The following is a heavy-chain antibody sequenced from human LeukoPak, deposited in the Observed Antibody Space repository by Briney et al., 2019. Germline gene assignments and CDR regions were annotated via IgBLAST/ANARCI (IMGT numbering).Heavy chain of an antibody. D-gene: IGHD5-12*01. CDR2: ISWNSGSI. J-gene: IGHJ4*02. Sequence: PGGSLRLSCAASGFTFSSYAMSWVRQAPGKGLEWVSGISWNSGSIGYADSVKGRFTISRDNAKNSLYLQMNSLRAEDTALYYCAKDVDYDYVFDYWGQGTLVTVSS. CDR1: GFTFSSYA. V-gene: IGHV3-9*01. CDR3: AKDVDYDYVFDY.